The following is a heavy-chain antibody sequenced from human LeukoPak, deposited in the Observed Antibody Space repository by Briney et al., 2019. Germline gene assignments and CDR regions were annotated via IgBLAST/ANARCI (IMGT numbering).Heavy chain of an antibody. CDR2: INHSGSN. Sequence: SETLSLTCALYAGSFSGYYWRWIRHPPGKGLEWIGEINHSGSNNYNPSLKSRVTISVDTSKNQFSLKLSSVTAADTAVYYCASGPSTTAFDYWGQGTLVTVSS. J-gene: IGHJ4*02. CDR3: ASGPSTTAFDY. CDR1: AGSFSGYY. D-gene: IGHD1-26*01. V-gene: IGHV4-34*01.